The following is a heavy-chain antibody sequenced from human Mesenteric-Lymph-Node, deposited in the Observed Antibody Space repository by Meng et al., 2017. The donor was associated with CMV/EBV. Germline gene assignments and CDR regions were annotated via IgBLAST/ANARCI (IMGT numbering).Heavy chain of an antibody. CDR2: IYYSGRT. CDR1: GNSISKYY. Sequence: ESLKISCTVAGNSISKYYWTWIRQSPGKGLEWIGFIYYSGRTNYTPSLKSRVTISADTSKNQFSLKLTSVTAADTAVYYCATALTNYFDFWGQGALVTVSS. J-gene: IGHJ4*02. CDR3: ATALTNYFDF. V-gene: IGHV4-59*13. D-gene: IGHD4-11*01.